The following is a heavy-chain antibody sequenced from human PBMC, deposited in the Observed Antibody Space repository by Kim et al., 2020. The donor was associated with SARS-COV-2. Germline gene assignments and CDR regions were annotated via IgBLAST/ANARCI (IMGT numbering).Heavy chain of an antibody. D-gene: IGHD3-10*01. V-gene: IGHV3-30*18. CDR1: GFTFSSYG. CDR2: ISYDGSNK. Sequence: GSLRLSCAASGFTFSSYGMHWVRQAPGKGLEWVAVISYDGSNKYYADSVKGRFTISRDNSKNTLYLQMNSLRAEETAEYYCAKESGSGSYYAWTYYYYGMDVWGQGTTVTVSS. CDR3: AKESGSGSYYAWTYYYYGMDV. J-gene: IGHJ6*02.